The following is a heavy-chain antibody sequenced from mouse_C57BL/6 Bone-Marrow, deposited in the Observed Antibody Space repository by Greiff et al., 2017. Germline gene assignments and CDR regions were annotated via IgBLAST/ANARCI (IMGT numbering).Heavy chain of an antibody. CDR1: GYTFTDYY. J-gene: IGHJ2*01. Sequence: VQLQQSGAELVRPGASVKLSCKASGYTFTDYYINWVKQRPGQGLEWIARIYPGSGNTYYTEKFKGKATLTAEKSSSTAYMQLSSLKSEDSAVYFCAREGYGSSWGQGTTLTVSS. CDR2: IYPGSGNT. D-gene: IGHD1-1*01. CDR3: AREGYGSS. V-gene: IGHV1-76*01.